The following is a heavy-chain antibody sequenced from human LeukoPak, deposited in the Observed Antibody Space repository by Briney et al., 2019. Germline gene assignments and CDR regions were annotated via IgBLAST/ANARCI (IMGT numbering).Heavy chain of an antibody. D-gene: IGHD2-2*01. Sequence: GGPLRLSCAASGFTFSSYAMSWVRQAPGKGLEWVSAISGSGGSTYYADSVKGRFTISRDNSKNTLYLQMNSLRAEDTAVYYCAKNGYCSSTSCYEDGAFDIWGQGTMVTVSS. V-gene: IGHV3-23*01. CDR3: AKNGYCSSTSCYEDGAFDI. CDR1: GFTFSSYA. J-gene: IGHJ3*02. CDR2: ISGSGGST.